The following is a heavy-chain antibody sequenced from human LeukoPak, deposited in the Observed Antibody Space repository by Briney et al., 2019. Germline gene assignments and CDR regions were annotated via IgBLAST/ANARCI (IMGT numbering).Heavy chain of an antibody. CDR2: ISGSGGST. D-gene: IGHD2-21*02. CDR3: AKDRRRPGVVTFDY. J-gene: IGHJ4*02. Sequence: GGSLRLSCAASGFTFNNYAMAWVRKAPGKGLEWVSVISGSGGSTFYADSVKGRFTISRDNSKNTLYLRMNSLRVEDTALYYCAKDRRRPGVVTFDYWGQGALVTVSS. V-gene: IGHV3-23*01. CDR1: GFTFNNYA.